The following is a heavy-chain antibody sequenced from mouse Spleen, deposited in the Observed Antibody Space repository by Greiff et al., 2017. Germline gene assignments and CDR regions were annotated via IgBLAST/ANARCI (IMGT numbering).Heavy chain of an antibody. CDR1: GYTFTSYW. CDR2: IYPSDSYT. V-gene: IGHV1-69*02. CDR3: ITGTEEGFDY. J-gene: IGHJ2*01. Sequence: QVQLQQPGAELVRPGASVKLSCKASGYTFTSYWINWVKQRPGQGLEWIGNIYPSDSYTNYNQKFKDKATLTVDKSSSTAYMQLSSPTSEDSAVYYCITGTEEGFDYWGQGTTLTVSS. D-gene: IGHD4-1*01.